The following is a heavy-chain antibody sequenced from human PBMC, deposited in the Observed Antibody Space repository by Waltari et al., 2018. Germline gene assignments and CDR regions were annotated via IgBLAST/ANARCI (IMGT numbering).Heavy chain of an antibody. D-gene: IGHD6-19*01. CDR3: ARGRGMGVAGHYFDY. J-gene: IGHJ4*02. Sequence: QVQLQQWGAGLLKPSETLSLTCAVYGGSFSGYYWSWIRQPPGKGLGWIGEINHSGSTNYNPSLKSRVTISVDTSKNQFSLKLSSVTAADTAVYYCARGRGMGVAGHYFDYWGQGTLVTVSS. CDR2: INHSGST. CDR1: GGSFSGYY. V-gene: IGHV4-34*01.